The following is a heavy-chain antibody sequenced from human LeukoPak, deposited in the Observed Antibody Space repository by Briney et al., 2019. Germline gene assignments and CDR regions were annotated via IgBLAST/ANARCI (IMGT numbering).Heavy chain of an antibody. J-gene: IGHJ5*02. CDR1: GGSISSGSYY. CDR3: ARSGSVPNWFGP. Sequence: PSETLSLTCTVSGGSISSGSYYWSWIRQPAGKGLEWIGRIYTSGSTNYNPSLKSRVTISVDTSKNQFSLKLSSVTAADTAVYYCARSGSVPNWFGPWGQGTLVTVSS. CDR2: IYTSGST. D-gene: IGHD3-10*01. V-gene: IGHV4-61*02.